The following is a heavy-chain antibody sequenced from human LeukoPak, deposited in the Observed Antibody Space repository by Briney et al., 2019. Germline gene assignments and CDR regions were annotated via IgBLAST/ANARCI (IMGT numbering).Heavy chain of an antibody. Sequence: SETLSLTCTVSGVSLNGYYWGWVRQPPGKGLECIAYIHCSEGSAHNASLRSRLTISLDTSKNQFSLTLSSVTAADTAVYYCARHVYGEGMVVWGKGTTVTVSS. V-gene: IGHV4-59*08. CDR2: IHCSEGS. CDR3: ARHVYGEGMVV. CDR1: GVSLNGYY. D-gene: IGHD4-17*01. J-gene: IGHJ6*04.